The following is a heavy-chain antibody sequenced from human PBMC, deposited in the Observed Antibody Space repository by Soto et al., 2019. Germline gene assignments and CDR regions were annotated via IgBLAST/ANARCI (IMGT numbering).Heavy chain of an antibody. CDR2: ISAYNGNT. Sequence: ASVKVSCKASGYTFTSYGISWVRQAPGQGLEWMGWISAYNGNTNYAQKLQGRVTMTTDTSTSTAYMELRSLRSDDTAVYYCAREFVTIFGVARPVDYWGQGTLVTVSS. V-gene: IGHV1-18*01. CDR3: AREFVTIFGVARPVDY. D-gene: IGHD3-3*01. CDR1: GYTFTSYG. J-gene: IGHJ4*02.